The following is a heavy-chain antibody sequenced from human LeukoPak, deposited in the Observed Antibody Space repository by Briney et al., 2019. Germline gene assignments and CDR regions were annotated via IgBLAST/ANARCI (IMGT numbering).Heavy chain of an antibody. Sequence: SETLSLTCAVYGGSFSGYYWSWIRQPPGKGLEWIGEINHSGSTNYNPSLKSRVTISVDTSKNQFSLKLNSVTAADTAVYYCARHLSSSWRYYYYYMDVWGKGTTVTISS. CDR1: GGSFSGYY. V-gene: IGHV4-34*01. J-gene: IGHJ6*03. CDR3: ARHLSSSWRYYYYYMDV. CDR2: INHSGST. D-gene: IGHD6-13*01.